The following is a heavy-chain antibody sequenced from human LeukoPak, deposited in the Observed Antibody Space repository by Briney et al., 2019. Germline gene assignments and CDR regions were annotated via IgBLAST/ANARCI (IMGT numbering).Heavy chain of an antibody. CDR2: IRSSSET. CDR1: GFIFSQYS. D-gene: IGHD6-19*01. V-gene: IGHV3-48*01. J-gene: IGHJ6*02. CDR3: ARESGNGYSSGWYPYYYYGMDV. Sequence: GGSLRLSCAASGFIFSQYSMNWVRQAPGKGLEWVSHIRSSSETFYADSVKGRFTISRDNSKNTLYLQMNSLRAEDTAVYYCARESGNGYSSGWYPYYYYGMDVWGQGTSVTVSS.